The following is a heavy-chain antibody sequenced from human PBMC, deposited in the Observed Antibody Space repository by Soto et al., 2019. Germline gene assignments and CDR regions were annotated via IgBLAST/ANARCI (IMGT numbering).Heavy chain of an antibody. J-gene: IGHJ4*02. CDR2: ISGSGGST. V-gene: IGHV3-23*01. D-gene: IGHD3-22*01. Sequence: GGSLRLSCAASGFTFSSYAMSWVRQAPGKGLEWVSAISGSGGSTYYADSVKGRFTISRDNSKNTLYLQMNSLRAEDTAVYYCATRSSVTMIVVVITHYFEYWGQGTLVTVSS. CDR3: ATRSSVTMIVVVITHYFEY. CDR1: GFTFSSYA.